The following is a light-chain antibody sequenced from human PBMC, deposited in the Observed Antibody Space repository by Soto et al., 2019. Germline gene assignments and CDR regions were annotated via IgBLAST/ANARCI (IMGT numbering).Light chain of an antibody. CDR1: QVISNY. CDR3: QKYNSDPVT. CDR2: TAS. J-gene: IGKJ1*01. Sequence: DIQMTQSPSSLSASVGDRVTITCRACQVISNYFDWYQQKPGKVPQLLIYTASTLQSGVASRFSGSGPGTDVALTISSLQPEDSATYDCQKYNSDPVTFGQGTKVEIK. V-gene: IGKV1-27*01.